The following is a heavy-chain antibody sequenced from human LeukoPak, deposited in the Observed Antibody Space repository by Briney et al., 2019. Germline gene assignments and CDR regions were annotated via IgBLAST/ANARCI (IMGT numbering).Heavy chain of an antibody. J-gene: IGHJ3*02. D-gene: IGHD3-16*01. CDR2: ISTSSSYI. CDR1: GFTFSTYS. Sequence: PGGSLRLSCAASGFTFSTYSMNWVRQAPGKGLEWVSSISTSSSYIYYADSVRGRFTISRDNAKNSLYLQLNSLRAEDTAVYYCARWGTRDSFDIWGQGTVVTVSS. CDR3: ARWGTRDSFDI. V-gene: IGHV3-21*01.